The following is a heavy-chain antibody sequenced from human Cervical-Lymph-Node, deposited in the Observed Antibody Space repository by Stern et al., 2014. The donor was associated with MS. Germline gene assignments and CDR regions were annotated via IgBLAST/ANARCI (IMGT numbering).Heavy chain of an antibody. CDR2: ISFDGGSK. Sequence: VQLVESGGGVVQPGRSLRLSCTASIFTFSDYDLHKYGMHWVRQAPGKGLEWVAVISFDGGSKYYADSVKGRFTISRDISKNTLYLQMDSLRAEDTAVYYCAKTYGEYSGFYYYAMDVWGQGTTVTVSS. CDR3: AKTYGEYSGFYYYAMDV. J-gene: IGHJ6*02. V-gene: IGHV3-30*18. D-gene: IGHD4/OR15-4a*01. CDR1: IFTFSDY.